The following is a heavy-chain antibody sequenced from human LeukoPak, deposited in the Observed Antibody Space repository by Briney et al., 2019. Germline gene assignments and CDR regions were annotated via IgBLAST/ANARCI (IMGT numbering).Heavy chain of an antibody. D-gene: IGHD3-9*01. CDR3: ARGTYDILTGYSRASYGMDV. CDR2: ISSSSSSYI. J-gene: IGHJ6*04. CDR1: GFTFSSYS. V-gene: IGHV3-21*01. Sequence: GGSLRLSCAASGFTFSSYSMNWVRQAPGKGLEWVSSISSSSSSYIYYADSVKGRFTISRDNAKNSLYLQMNSLRAEDTAVYYCARGTYDILTGYSRASYGMDVWGKGTTVTVSS.